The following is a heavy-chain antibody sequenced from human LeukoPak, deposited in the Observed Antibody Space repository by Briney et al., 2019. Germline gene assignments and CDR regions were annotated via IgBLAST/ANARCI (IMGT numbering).Heavy chain of an antibody. CDR3: ARLKGSGSPNFDY. Sequence: RSETLSLTCTVSGGSISSYYWSWIRQPPGRGLEWIGYIYYSGSTNYNPSLKSRVTISVDTSKNQFSLKLSSVTAADTAVYYCARLKGSGSPNFDYWGQGTLVTVSS. D-gene: IGHD3-10*01. CDR2: IYYSGST. V-gene: IGHV4-59*08. J-gene: IGHJ4*02. CDR1: GGSISSYY.